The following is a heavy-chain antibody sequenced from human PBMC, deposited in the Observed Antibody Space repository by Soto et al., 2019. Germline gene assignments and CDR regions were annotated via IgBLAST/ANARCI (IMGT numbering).Heavy chain of an antibody. Sequence: PSETLSLTCTVSGGSISSGGYYWSWIRQHPGKGLEWIGYIYYSGSTYYNPSLKSRVTISVDTSKNQFSLKLSSVTAADTAVYYRAREGNASGYCGGDCSSGMDVWGQGTTVTVSS. V-gene: IGHV4-31*03. CDR3: AREGNASGYCGGDCSSGMDV. CDR1: GGSISSGGYY. J-gene: IGHJ6*02. CDR2: IYYSGST. D-gene: IGHD2-21*01.